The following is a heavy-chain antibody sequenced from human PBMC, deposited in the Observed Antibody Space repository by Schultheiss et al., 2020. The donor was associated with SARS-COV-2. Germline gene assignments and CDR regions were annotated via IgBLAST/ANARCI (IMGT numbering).Heavy chain of an antibody. Sequence: GGSLRLSCAASGFTFSSYAMSWVRQAPGKGLEWVSAISGSGGSTYYADSVKGRFTISRDNSKNTLYLQMNSLRAEDTAVYYCVKDQAHLGYCSGGSCYSYYYYGMDVWGQGTTVTVSS. V-gene: IGHV3-23*01. CDR2: ISGSGGST. J-gene: IGHJ6*02. CDR1: GFTFSSYA. CDR3: VKDQAHLGYCSGGSCYSYYYYGMDV. D-gene: IGHD2-15*01.